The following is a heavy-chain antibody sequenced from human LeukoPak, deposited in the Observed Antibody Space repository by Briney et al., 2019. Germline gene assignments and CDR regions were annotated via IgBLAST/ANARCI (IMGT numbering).Heavy chain of an antibody. Sequence: GGSLRLSCAASGFTFNSCSMNWVRQAPGKGLEWVSYISSSSGTIYYADSVKGRFTISRDNAKNSLYLQMNSLRPEDTAVYYCARISDTVTTPFDYWGQGTLVTVSS. V-gene: IGHV3-48*01. CDR1: GFTFNSCS. J-gene: IGHJ4*02. D-gene: IGHD4-17*01. CDR3: ARISDTVTTPFDY. CDR2: ISSSSGTI.